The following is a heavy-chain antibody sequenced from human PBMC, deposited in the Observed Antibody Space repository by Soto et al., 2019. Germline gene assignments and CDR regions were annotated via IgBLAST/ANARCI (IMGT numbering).Heavy chain of an antibody. CDR3: ARDFANFDWLLYWDWFDP. Sequence: QVQLVQSGAEVKKPGASVKVSCKASGYTFTSYGISWVRQAPGQGLEWMGWISAYNGNTNYAQKLQGRVTMTTDTSTSTAYMELRSLRSDDTAVYYCARDFANFDWLLYWDWFDPWGQGTLVTVSS. V-gene: IGHV1-18*01. D-gene: IGHD3-9*01. CDR1: GYTFTSYG. CDR2: ISAYNGNT. J-gene: IGHJ5*02.